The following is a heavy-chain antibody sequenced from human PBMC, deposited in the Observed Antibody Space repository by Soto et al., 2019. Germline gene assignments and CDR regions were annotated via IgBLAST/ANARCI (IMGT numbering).Heavy chain of an antibody. CDR2: LSSDRRDK. CDR3: AKDSGRGSADYYFDY. V-gene: IGHV3-30*18. CDR1: GFTFSSFG. D-gene: IGHD6-13*01. J-gene: IGHJ4*02. Sequence: PGGSLRLSCAASGFTFSSFGMHWVRQAPGKGLEWVAVLSSDRRDKYYADSVKGRFTISRDNSKNTLYLQMNSLRAEDTAVYSCAKDSGRGSADYYFDYWGREPWSPSPQ.